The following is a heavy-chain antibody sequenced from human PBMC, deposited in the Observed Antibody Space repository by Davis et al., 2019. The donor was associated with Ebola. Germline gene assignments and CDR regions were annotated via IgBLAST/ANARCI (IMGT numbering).Heavy chain of an antibody. D-gene: IGHD3-22*01. V-gene: IGHV4-61*01. CDR3: ARGDNYYDSSREDWFDP. J-gene: IGHJ5*02. Sequence: SETLSLTCTVSGGSVSSGTYHWSWIRQPPGKGLEWIGYIYYSGSTNYNPSLKSRVTISVDTSKNQFSLKLSSVTAADTAVYYCARGDNYYDSSREDWFDPWGQGTLVTVSS. CDR2: IYYSGST. CDR1: GGSVSSGTYH.